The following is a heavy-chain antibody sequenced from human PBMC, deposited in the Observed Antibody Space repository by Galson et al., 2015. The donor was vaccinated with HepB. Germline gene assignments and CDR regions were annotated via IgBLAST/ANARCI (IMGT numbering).Heavy chain of an antibody. Sequence: PALVKPTQTLTLTCAFSGFSLSTSGVGVGWIRQPPGKALEWLALIYWDDDKRYSPSLKSRLTITKDTSKNQVVLTMTNMDPVDTATYYCARSSSWYPSAHNWFDPWGQGTLVTVSS. D-gene: IGHD6-13*01. CDR2: IYWDDDK. CDR3: ARSSSWYPSAHNWFDP. V-gene: IGHV2-5*02. J-gene: IGHJ5*02. CDR1: GFSLSTSGVG.